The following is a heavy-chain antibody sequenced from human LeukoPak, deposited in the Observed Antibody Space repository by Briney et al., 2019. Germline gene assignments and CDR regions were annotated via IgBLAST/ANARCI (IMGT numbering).Heavy chain of an antibody. D-gene: IGHD2-15*01. V-gene: IGHV3-30*18. Sequence: GGSLRLSCAASGFTFSSYGMHWLRQAPGKGLEWVAVISYDGSNKYYADSVKGRFTISRDNSKNTLYLQMNSLRAEDTAVYDCAKDHLRIVVVVAANFDYWGEGTLVTVSS. CDR2: ISYDGSNK. CDR3: AKDHLRIVVVVAANFDY. J-gene: IGHJ4*02. CDR1: GFTFSSYG.